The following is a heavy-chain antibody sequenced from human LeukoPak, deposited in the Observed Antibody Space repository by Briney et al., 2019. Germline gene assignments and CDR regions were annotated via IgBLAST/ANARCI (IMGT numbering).Heavy chain of an antibody. V-gene: IGHV3-7*05. J-gene: IGHJ4*02. CDR3: AREAGWDKFDY. Sequence: GGSLRLSCAASGFTFSSYWMSWVRQAPGKGLEWVANIKPDGNEKYYVDSAKGRFTIYRDDAKNSLYLQINSLRADDTAMYYCAREAGWDKFDYWGQGTLVTVSS. D-gene: IGHD6-19*01. CDR2: IKPDGNEK. CDR1: GFTFSSYW.